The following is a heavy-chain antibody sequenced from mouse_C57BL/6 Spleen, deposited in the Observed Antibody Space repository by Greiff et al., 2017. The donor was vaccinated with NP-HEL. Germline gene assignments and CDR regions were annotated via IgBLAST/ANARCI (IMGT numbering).Heavy chain of an antibody. Sequence: EVQLQQSGPELVKPGASVKISCKASGYSFTGYYMNWVKQSPEKSLEWIGEINPSTGGTTYNQKFKAKATLTVDKSSSTAYMQLKSLTSEDSAVYYCARLDSTVEDYWGQGTTLTVSS. V-gene: IGHV1-42*01. D-gene: IGHD1-1*01. J-gene: IGHJ2*01. CDR2: INPSTGGT. CDR3: ARLDSTVEDY. CDR1: GYSFTGYY.